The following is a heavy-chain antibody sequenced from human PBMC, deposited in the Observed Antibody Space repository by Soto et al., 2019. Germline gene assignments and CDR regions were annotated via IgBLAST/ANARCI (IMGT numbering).Heavy chain of an antibody. V-gene: IGHV4-4*02. CDR1: SGSISSSNW. J-gene: IGHJ4*02. Sequence: PSETLSLTCAVSSGSISSSNWWSWVRQPPGKGLEWIGEIYHSGSTNYNPSLKSRVTISVDKSKNQFSLKLSSVTAADTAVYYCARGGVVLMVYAIRGGNYFDYWGQGTLVTVSS. CDR2: IYHSGST. CDR3: ARGGVVLMVYAIRGGNYFDY. D-gene: IGHD2-8*01.